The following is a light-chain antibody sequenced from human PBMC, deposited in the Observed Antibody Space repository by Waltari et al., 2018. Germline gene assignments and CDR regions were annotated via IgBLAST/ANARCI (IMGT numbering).Light chain of an antibody. Sequence: DIVMTQSPDSLAVSLGERATINCKSSQTVLYSANNKNYLTWYQHNQGQPPKLLISWATIRESGVPDRVTGSGSGTDFTLTISSLQAEDVAVYYCQQHYTTPWTFGQGTKVEIK. CDR2: WAT. J-gene: IGKJ1*01. CDR1: QTVLYSANNKNY. CDR3: QQHYTTPWT. V-gene: IGKV4-1*01.